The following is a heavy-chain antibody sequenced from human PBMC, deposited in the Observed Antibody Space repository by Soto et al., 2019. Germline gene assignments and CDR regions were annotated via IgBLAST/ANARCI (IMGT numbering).Heavy chain of an antibody. D-gene: IGHD3-3*01. J-gene: IGHJ2*01. CDR1: GFTFSSYS. CDR2: ISSSSSYI. CDR3: ARDHVLLEWLPHAGGFDL. V-gene: IGHV3-21*01. Sequence: EVQLVESGGGLVKPGGSLRLSCAASGFTFSSYSMNWVRQAPGKGLEWVSSISSSSSYIYYADSVKGRFTISRDNAKNSLYLKMNSRRAEDTAVYYCARDHVLLEWLPHAGGFDLWGRGTLVTVSS.